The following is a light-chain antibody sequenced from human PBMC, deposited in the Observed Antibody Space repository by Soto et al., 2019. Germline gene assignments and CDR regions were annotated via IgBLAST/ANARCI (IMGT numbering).Light chain of an antibody. CDR1: QSLLHSDGNTY. J-gene: IGKJ1*01. Sequence: DVVMTQSPLSLPVTLGQPASISCRSSQSLLHSDGNTYLNWFQQRPGQSPRRLIYRVSNRDSGXPXRXXGSGPGTDLRLKISRGEAEDVGVYYCMQGTRWPAWTFGQGTKVEIK. CDR2: RVS. CDR3: MQGTRWPAWT. V-gene: IGKV2-30*02.